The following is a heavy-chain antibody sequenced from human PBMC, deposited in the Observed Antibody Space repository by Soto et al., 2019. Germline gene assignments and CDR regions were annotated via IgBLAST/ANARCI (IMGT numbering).Heavy chain of an antibody. Sequence: QVQLQESGPGLVKPSQTLSLTCTVSGGSISSGGYYWSWIRQHPGKGLEWIGHIYYSGRTYYNPSLKSRVTISVDTAKNQFSLKLSSVTAADTAVYYCARGAGDFWSGYYDCYCDLWGRGTLVTVSS. CDR1: GGSISSGGYY. CDR3: ARGAGDFWSGYYDCYCDL. CDR2: IYYSGRT. V-gene: IGHV4-31*03. D-gene: IGHD3-3*01. J-gene: IGHJ2*01.